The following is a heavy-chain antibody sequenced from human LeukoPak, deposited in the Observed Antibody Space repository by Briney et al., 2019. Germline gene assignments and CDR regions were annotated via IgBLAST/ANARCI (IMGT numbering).Heavy chain of an antibody. CDR3: AHTDPAQLELDAFDI. V-gene: IGHV2-70*11. CDR1: GFSLSTSGMC. CDR2: IDWDDDI. J-gene: IGHJ3*02. Sequence: SGPALVKPTQTLTLTCSFSGFSLSTSGMCVSWIRQPPGKALEWLARIDWDDDIYYNTSLETRLTITKDTSKNQVVLTMTNMDPVDTATYYCAHTDPAQLELDAFDIWGQGTMVTVSS. D-gene: IGHD1-1*01.